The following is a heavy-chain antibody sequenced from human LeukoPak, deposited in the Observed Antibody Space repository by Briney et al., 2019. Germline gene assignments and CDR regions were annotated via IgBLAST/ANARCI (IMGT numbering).Heavy chain of an antibody. CDR1: GYSFTSYW. Sequence: GGSLRLSRKGSGYSFTSYWISWARQMPGKGLEWMGRIDPSDSYPNSSPSLQGHYTISADKSINTAYLQWSSLKASDTAMYYCARPLLPSMATSDYWGQGTLVTVSS. CDR2: IDPSDSYP. CDR3: ARPLLPSMATSDY. J-gene: IGHJ4*02. D-gene: IGHD5-24*01. V-gene: IGHV5-10-1*01.